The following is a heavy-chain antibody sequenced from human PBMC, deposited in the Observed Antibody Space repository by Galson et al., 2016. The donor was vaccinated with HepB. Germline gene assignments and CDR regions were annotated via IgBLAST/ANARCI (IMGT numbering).Heavy chain of an antibody. CDR1: GSNFTSFW. D-gene: IGHD3-3*02. J-gene: IGHJ3*02. V-gene: IGHV5-10-1*01. CDR2: IDPTNPNI. Sequence: QSGAEVTKPGESLKISCYGSGSNFTSFWISWVRQMPGKGLEWMGKIDPTNPNINYSPPSRGHVIMSSDKSLSTAYLQWSSLKASDTAIYFCARHFHDAFDIWGQGTMVTVS. CDR3: ARHFHDAFDI.